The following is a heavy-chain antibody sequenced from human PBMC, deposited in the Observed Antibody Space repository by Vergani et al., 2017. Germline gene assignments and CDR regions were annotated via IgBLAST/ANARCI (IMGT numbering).Heavy chain of an antibody. J-gene: IGHJ6*02. CDR3: AGFPYYYDSSGYYYYYYGMDV. D-gene: IGHD3-22*01. V-gene: IGHV1-2*02. CDR2: INPNSGGT. Sequence: QVQLVQSGAEVKKPGASVKVSCKASGYTFTGYYMHWVRQAPGQGLERMGWINPNSGGTNYAQKFQGRVTMTRDTSISTAYMELSRLRSDDTAVYYWAGFPYYYDSSGYYYYYYGMDVWGQGTTVTVSS. CDR1: GYTFTGYY.